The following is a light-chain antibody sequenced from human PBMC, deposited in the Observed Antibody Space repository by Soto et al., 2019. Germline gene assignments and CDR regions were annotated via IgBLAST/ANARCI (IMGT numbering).Light chain of an antibody. CDR2: LTS. CDR3: QQYGSSGT. J-gene: IGKJ1*01. V-gene: IGKV2-28*01. CDR1: QSLLQTNGYTY. Sequence: DIVMTQSPLSLPVTPGEPASISCRSSQSLLQTNGYTYLDWYLQKPGQSPQLLIYLTSIRASGVPDRFSGTGSGTEFTLTISRLEPEDFAAYYCQQYGSSGTFGQGTKVDIK.